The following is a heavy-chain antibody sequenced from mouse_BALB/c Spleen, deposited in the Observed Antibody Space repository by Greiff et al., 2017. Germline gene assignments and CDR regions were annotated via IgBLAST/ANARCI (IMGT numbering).Heavy chain of an antibody. CDR3: ARGDWGGSYFDY. Sequence: DVKLVESGGGLVKPGGSLKLSCAASGFTFSSFGMHWVRQAPEKGLEWVAYISSGSSTIYYADTVKGRFTISRDNPKNTLFLQMTSLRSEDTAMYYCARGDWGGSYFDYWGQGTTLTVSS. J-gene: IGHJ2*01. V-gene: IGHV5-17*02. CDR1: GFTFSSFG. D-gene: IGHD4-1*01. CDR2: ISSGSSTI.